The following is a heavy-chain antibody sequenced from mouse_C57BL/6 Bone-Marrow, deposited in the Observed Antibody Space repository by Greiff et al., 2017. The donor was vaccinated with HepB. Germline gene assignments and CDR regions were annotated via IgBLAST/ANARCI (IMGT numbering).Heavy chain of an antibody. J-gene: IGHJ2*01. V-gene: IGHV5-16*01. CDR1: GFTFSDYY. D-gene: IGHD1-1*01. CDR3: ASEEFYYGSSYFDY. Sequence: EVQVVESEGGLVQPGSSMKLSCTASGFTFSDYYMAWVRQVPEKGLEWVANINYDGSSTYYLDSLKSRFIISRDNAKNILYLQMSSRKSEDTATYYCASEEFYYGSSYFDYWGQGTTLTVSS. CDR2: INYDGSST.